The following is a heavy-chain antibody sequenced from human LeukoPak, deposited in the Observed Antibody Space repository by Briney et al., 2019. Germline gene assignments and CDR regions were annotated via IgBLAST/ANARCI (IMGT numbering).Heavy chain of an antibody. Sequence: SVKVSCKASGGTFSSYAISWVRQAPGQGLEWMGGIIPIFGTANYAQKFQGRVTITADESTSTAYMELSSLRSEDTAVYYCARGPPGVLLFDYWGQGTLVTVSS. J-gene: IGHJ4*02. V-gene: IGHV1-69*13. CDR2: IIPIFGTA. CDR1: GGTFSSYA. D-gene: IGHD3-10*01. CDR3: ARGPPGVLLFDY.